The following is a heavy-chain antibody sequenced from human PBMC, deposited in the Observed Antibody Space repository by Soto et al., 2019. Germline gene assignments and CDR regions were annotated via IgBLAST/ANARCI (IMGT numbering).Heavy chain of an antibody. CDR1: GFTFSSNG. CDR3: ARVASESIVGAPTDWYFDL. V-gene: IGHV3-33*01. Sequence: PGGSLRLSCAASGFTFSSNGMHWVRQAPGKGLEWVAAMWYDGSNKYYADSVKGRFTISRDNSKNTLYLQMNSLRAEDTAVYYCARVASESIVGAPTDWYFDLWGRGTLVTVSS. D-gene: IGHD1-26*01. CDR2: MWYDGSNK. J-gene: IGHJ2*01.